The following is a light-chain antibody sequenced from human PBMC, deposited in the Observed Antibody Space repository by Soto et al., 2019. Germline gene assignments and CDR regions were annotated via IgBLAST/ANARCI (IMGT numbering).Light chain of an antibody. CDR3: QQDYNWPPAWT. J-gene: IGKJ1*01. Sequence: DIVMTQSPASLSVSPGEGVTLSCTASQSVGNNLAWYQQIAGQAPRLLIYGASTRATGVPARFSGSGSGTDFTLTISTLQSEDFAVYYCQQDYNWPPAWTFGQGTWVDIK. CDR2: GAS. CDR1: QSVGNN. V-gene: IGKV3-15*01.